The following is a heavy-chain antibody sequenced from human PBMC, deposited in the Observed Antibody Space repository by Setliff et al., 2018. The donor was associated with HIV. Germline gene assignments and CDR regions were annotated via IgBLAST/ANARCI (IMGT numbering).Heavy chain of an antibody. Sequence: GGSLRLSCAASGLTFSRHRMHWVRQAPGKGLVWVSNINSDGSTTAYADPVKGRVTVSRDNAKSTAYLQMNSLRVEDTAVYYCAREDVTTSGLDIWGQGTMVTVSS. V-gene: IGHV3-74*01. CDR1: GLTFSRHR. CDR3: AREDVTTSGLDI. CDR2: INSDGSTT. J-gene: IGHJ3*02. D-gene: IGHD4-17*01.